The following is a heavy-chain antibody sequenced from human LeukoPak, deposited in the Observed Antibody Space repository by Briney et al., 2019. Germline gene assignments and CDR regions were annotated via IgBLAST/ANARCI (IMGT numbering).Heavy chain of an antibody. V-gene: IGHV3-21*01. CDR2: ISSSSSYI. J-gene: IGHJ4*02. D-gene: IGHD3-3*01. Sequence: GGSLRLSCAASGFTFSSYSMNWVRLAPGKGLEWVSSISSSSSYIYYADSVKGRFTISRDNAKNSPYLQMNSLRAEDTAVYYCARAEYYDFWSGYRGGFDYWGQGTLVTVSS. CDR1: GFTFSSYS. CDR3: ARAEYYDFWSGYRGGFDY.